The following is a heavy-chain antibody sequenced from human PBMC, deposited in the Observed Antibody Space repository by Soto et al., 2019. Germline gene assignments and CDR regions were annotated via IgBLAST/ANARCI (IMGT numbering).Heavy chain of an antibody. Sequence: QVQLVQSGAEVRKPGSSVKVSCKSSGGIFRSNAISWVRQAPGQGLEWMGAIIPQFPTPYYAQKFQGRVTITAAESTSTAYMALNSLRADDTAVYFFARDAADTPMVYWGQGTLLTVSS. D-gene: IGHD5-18*01. CDR3: ARDAADTPMVY. CDR1: GGIFRSNA. CDR2: IIPQFPTP. J-gene: IGHJ4*02. V-gene: IGHV1-69*01.